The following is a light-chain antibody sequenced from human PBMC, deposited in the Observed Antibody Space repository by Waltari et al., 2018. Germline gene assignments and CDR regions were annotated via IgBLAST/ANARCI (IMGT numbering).Light chain of an antibody. CDR2: VFS. J-gene: IGLJ1*01. CDR1: SSDVGGPYH. V-gene: IGLV2-14*01. CDR3: SSYTSINTFV. Sequence: QSALTQPASVSGSPGQSITIPCPGTSSDVGGPYHVPWYQQHPGKAPKLMIYVFSNRPSGVSDRFSGSKSGNTASLTISGLQAEDEADYYCSSYTSINTFVFGTGTKVTVL.